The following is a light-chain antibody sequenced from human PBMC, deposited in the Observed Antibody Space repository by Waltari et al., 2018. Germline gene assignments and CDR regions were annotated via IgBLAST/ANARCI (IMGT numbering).Light chain of an antibody. J-gene: IGKJ3*01. CDR1: QSISSY. CDR2: ASS. CDR3: QQSYSTPPFT. Sequence: DIQMTQSPCSLSASVGDRVTITCRASQSISSYLNWVQQKPGKAPKLLIYASSSLQSGVPSRFSGSGSETDFTLTISSLQPEDFATYYCQQSYSTPPFTFGPGTKVDIK. V-gene: IGKV1-39*01.